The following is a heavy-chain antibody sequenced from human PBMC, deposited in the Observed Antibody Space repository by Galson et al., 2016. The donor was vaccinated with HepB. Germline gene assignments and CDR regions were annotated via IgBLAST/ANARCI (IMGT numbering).Heavy chain of an antibody. CDR2: IPYDGLSK. D-gene: IGHD3-10*01. J-gene: IGHJ4*02. CDR1: GFTLTRHP. Sequence: SLRLSCAASGFTLTRHPMHWVRLAPGKGLEFVAVIPYDGLSKYYADSVKGRFTISRDTSKNTLYLQMNSLRGDDTAVYYCARERLPGADGSGSYLFDFWGQGTLVTVSS. CDR3: ARERLPGADGSGSYLFDF. V-gene: IGHV3-30*04.